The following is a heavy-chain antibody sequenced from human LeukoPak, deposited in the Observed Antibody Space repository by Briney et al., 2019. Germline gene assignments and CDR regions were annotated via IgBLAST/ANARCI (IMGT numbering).Heavy chain of an antibody. CDR1: GFTFSSYW. CDR3: ATDRTWFGELSPMDY. V-gene: IGHV3-7*01. D-gene: IGHD3-10*01. Sequence: GGSLRLSCAASGFTFSSYWMTWVRQAPGKGLEWVANIKQDGSEKYYIDSVKGRFTISRDNAKSSLYLQVSSLRAEDTAVYYCATDRTWFGELSPMDYWGQGTLVTVSS. J-gene: IGHJ4*02. CDR2: IKQDGSEK.